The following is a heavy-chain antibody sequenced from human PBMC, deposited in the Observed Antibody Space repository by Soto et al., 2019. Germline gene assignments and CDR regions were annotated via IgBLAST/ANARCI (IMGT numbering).Heavy chain of an antibody. J-gene: IGHJ6*03. Sequence: ASVKVSCKASGYTFASYEINWVRQATGQGLEWMGWMNPNSGNTGYAQKFQGRVTMTRNTSASTGYMELSSLRSGDTAVYYCARGVGCSSTSCPGLRAGRYYYMDVWGKGTTVTVSS. CDR1: GYTFASYE. D-gene: IGHD2-2*01. CDR2: MNPNSGNT. CDR3: ARGVGCSSTSCPGLRAGRYYYMDV. V-gene: IGHV1-8*01.